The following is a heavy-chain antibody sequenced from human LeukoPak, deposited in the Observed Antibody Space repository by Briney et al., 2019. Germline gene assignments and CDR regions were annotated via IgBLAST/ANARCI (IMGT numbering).Heavy chain of an antibody. D-gene: IGHD1-26*01. CDR3: AADTPRPYSGGYYYYYGMDV. J-gene: IGHJ6*02. CDR2: IVVGSGNT. V-gene: IGHV1-58*02. Sequence: SVKVSCKASGFTFTSSAMQWVRQARGQRLEWIGWIVVGSGNTNYAQKFQERVTITRDMSTSTAYMELSSLRSEDTAVYYCAADTPRPYSGGYYYYYGMDVWGQGTTVTVSS. CDR1: GFTFTSSA.